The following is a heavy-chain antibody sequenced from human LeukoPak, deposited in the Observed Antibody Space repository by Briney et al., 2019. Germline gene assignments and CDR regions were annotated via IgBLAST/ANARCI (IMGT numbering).Heavy chain of an antibody. J-gene: IGHJ6*02. D-gene: IGHD3-16*01. V-gene: IGHV4-4*07. CDR1: GGSISSYY. Sequence: SETLSLTCTVSGGSISSYYWSWIRQPAGKGLEWIGRIYTSGSTNCNPSLKSRVTMSVDTSKNQFSLKLSSVTAADTAVYYCARVHVYSIASYGMDVWGQGTTVTVSS. CDR3: ARVHVYSIASYGMDV. CDR2: IYTSGST.